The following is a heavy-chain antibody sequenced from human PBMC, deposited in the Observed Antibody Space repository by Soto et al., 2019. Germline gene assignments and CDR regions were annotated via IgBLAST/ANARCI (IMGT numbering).Heavy chain of an antibody. CDR1: GFTFSSYA. D-gene: IGHD3-3*01. CDR3: AKAYYDFWSGYPPTETNWFDP. J-gene: IGHJ5*02. CDR2: ISGSGGST. V-gene: IGHV3-23*01. Sequence: GSLRLSCAASGFTFSSYAMSWVRQAPGKGLEWVSAISGSGGSTYYADSVKGRFTISRDNSKNTLYLQMNSLRAEDTAVYYCAKAYYDFWSGYPPTETNWFDPWGQGTLVTVSS.